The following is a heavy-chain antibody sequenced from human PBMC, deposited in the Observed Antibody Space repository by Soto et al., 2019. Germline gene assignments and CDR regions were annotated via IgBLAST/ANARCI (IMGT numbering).Heavy chain of an antibody. V-gene: IGHV4-39*01. CDR1: GSSISSSGYY. J-gene: IGHJ5*02. Sequence: QVQVQESGPGLVKPSETLSLTCIVSGSSISSSGYYWGWIRQPPGKGLEWIASMYYNVGTYYNPSLKSRVTISVDTSANQFSLKLSSVTAADTAVYYCARLPSRHWVDHWGQGTLVTVSS. CDR3: ARLPSRHWVDH. CDR2: MYYNVGT.